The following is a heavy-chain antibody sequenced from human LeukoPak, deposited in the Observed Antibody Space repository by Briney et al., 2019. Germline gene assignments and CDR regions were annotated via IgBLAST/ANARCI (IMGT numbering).Heavy chain of an antibody. Sequence: ASVKVSCKASGYTXTRYYMHWVRQAPGQGLEWMGIINPSGGSTSYAQKFQGRVTMTRDTSTSTVYMELSSLRFEDTAVFYCARASSELLTLDYWGQGTLVTVSS. CDR2: INPSGGST. CDR3: ARASSELLTLDY. D-gene: IGHD6-19*01. V-gene: IGHV1-46*01. CDR1: GYTXTRYY. J-gene: IGHJ4*02.